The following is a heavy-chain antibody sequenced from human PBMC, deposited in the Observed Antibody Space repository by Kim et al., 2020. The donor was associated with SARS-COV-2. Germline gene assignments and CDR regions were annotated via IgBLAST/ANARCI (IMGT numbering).Heavy chain of an antibody. CDR1: GFTFSSYA. CDR2: ISGSGGST. J-gene: IGHJ4*02. D-gene: IGHD1-26*01. Sequence: GGSLRLSCAASGFTFSSYAMSWVRQAPGKGLEWVSAISGSGGSTYYADSVKGRFTISRDNSKNTLYLQMNSLRAEDTAVYYCAKDPTLVGATGSVGYWGQGTLVTVSS. CDR3: AKDPTLVGATGSVGY. V-gene: IGHV3-23*01.